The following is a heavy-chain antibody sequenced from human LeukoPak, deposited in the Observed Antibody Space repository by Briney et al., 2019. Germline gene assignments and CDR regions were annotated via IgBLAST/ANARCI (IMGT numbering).Heavy chain of an antibody. D-gene: IGHD3-22*01. V-gene: IGHV4-39*01. Sequence: PSETLSLTCTVSGGSSSSSSYYWGWIRQPPGKGLEWIGSIYYSGSTYYKPSLKSRVTISVDTSKNQFSLKLSSVTAADTAVYYCARLGDSSGYYYVGDYWGQGTLVTVSS. CDR2: IYYSGST. CDR3: ARLGDSSGYYYVGDY. CDR1: GGSSSSSSYY. J-gene: IGHJ4*02.